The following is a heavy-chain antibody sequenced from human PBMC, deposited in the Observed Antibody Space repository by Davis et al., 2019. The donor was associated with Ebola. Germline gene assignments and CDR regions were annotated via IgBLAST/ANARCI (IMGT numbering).Heavy chain of an antibody. D-gene: IGHD2-8*02. CDR3: ARGYCTGGVCYVHYYYGMDV. CDR1: GFTFSSYA. V-gene: IGHV3-30-3*01. Sequence: GESLKISCAASGFTFSSYAMHWVRQAPGKGLEWVAVISYDGSNKYYADSVKGRFTVSRDNAKNTLYLQMNSLRAEDTAVYYCARGYCTGGVCYVHYYYGMDVWGQGTTVTVSS. CDR2: ISYDGSNK. J-gene: IGHJ6*02.